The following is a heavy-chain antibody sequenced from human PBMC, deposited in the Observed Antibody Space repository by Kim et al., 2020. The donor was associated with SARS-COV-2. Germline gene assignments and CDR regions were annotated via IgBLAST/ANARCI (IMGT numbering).Heavy chain of an antibody. V-gene: IGHV4-39*01. Sequence: SETLSLTCTVSGGSISSSSYYWGWIRQPPGKGLEWIGSIYYSGSTYYNPSLKSRVTISVDTSKNQFSLKLSSVTAADTAVYYCARQEYSGYIQNDAGNDAFDIWGQGTMVTVSS. J-gene: IGHJ3*02. CDR3: ARQEYSGYIQNDAGNDAFDI. D-gene: IGHD5-12*01. CDR2: IYYSGST. CDR1: GGSISSSSYY.